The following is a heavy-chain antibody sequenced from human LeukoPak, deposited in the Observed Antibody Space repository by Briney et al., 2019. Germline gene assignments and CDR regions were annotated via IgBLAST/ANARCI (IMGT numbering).Heavy chain of an antibody. V-gene: IGHV1-8*01. CDR1: GYTFTSYD. CDR3: AREDSGYDLNYYYYGMDV. D-gene: IGHD5-12*01. CDR2: MNPNSGNT. Sequence: ASVKVSCKASGYTFTSYDINWVRQATGQGLEWMGWMNPNSGNTGYAQKFQGRVTMTRNTSISTAYMELSSLRSEDTAVYYWAREDSGYDLNYYYYGMDVWGQGTTVTVSS. J-gene: IGHJ6*02.